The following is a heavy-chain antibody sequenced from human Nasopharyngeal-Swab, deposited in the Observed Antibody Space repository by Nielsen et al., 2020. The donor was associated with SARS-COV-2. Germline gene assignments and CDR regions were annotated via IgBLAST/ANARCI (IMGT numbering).Heavy chain of an antibody. CDR3: ARGTATGWFDP. D-gene: IGHD4-17*01. V-gene: IGHV3-11*05. Sequence: SGAASGFSISDYCMSWISQAPGKELEWVSYISSSSSYTNYAESVKGRFTISRDNAKNSLYLQMNSLRAEDTAVYYCARGTATGWFDPWGQGTLVTVSS. CDR1: GFSISDYC. CDR2: ISSSSSYT. J-gene: IGHJ5*02.